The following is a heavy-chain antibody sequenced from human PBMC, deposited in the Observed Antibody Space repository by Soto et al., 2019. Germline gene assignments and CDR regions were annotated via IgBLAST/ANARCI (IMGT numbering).Heavy chain of an antibody. Sequence: GGSLRLSCAASGFTFSSYAMSWVRQAPGKGLEWVSAISGSGGSTYYADSVKGRFTISRDNSKNTLYLQMNSLRAEDTAVYYCASSATLLRGPSRDVLRYFDWLPDYWGQGTLVTVSS. D-gene: IGHD3-9*01. V-gene: IGHV3-23*01. CDR1: GFTFSSYA. J-gene: IGHJ4*02. CDR2: ISGSGGST. CDR3: ASSATLLRGPSRDVLRYFDWLPDY.